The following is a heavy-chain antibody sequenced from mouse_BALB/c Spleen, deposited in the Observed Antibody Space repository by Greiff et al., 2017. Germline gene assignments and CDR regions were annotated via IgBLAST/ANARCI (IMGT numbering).Heavy chain of an antibody. J-gene: IGHJ3*01. CDR2: IWAGGST. CDR3: ARDNDYDTFAY. Sequence: VMLVESGPGLVAPSQSLSITCTVSGFSFTSYGVHWVRQPPGKGLEWLGVIWAGGSTNYNSALMSRLSISKDNSKSQVFLKMNSLQTDDTAMYYCARDNDYDTFAYWGQGTLVTVSA. V-gene: IGHV2-9*02. CDR1: GFSFTSYG. D-gene: IGHD2-4*01.